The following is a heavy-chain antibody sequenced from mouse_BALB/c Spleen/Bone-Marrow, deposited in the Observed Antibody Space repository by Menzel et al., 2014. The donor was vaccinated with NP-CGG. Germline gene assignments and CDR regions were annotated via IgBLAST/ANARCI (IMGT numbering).Heavy chain of an antibody. J-gene: IGHJ2*01. V-gene: IGHV5-12-1*01. CDR3: ATHYYGRFDY. D-gene: IGHD1-2*01. CDR1: GFGFSSSD. CDR2: ISSGGGST. Sequence: EVKLVESGGGLVKPGWSLKLSCAASGFGFSSSDMSWVRQTPEKRLEWVAYISSGGGSTYYPDTVKGRFTISRDNAKNTLYLQMSSLKSEDTAMYYCATHYYGRFDYWGQGTTLTVSS.